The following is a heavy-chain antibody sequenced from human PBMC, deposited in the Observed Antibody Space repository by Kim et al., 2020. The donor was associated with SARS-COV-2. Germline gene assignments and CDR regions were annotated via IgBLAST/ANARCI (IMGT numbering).Heavy chain of an antibody. J-gene: IGHJ3*01. CDR3: ARRRGIVVVMSYAFDF. V-gene: IGHV4-39*01. Sequence: SETLSLTCTVSGGSISSSSYYWGWIRQPPGKGLEWIGSIYYSGSTYYNPSLKSRVTISVDTSKNQFSLKLSSVTAADTAVYYCARRRGIVVVMSYAFDFWGQGTMVTVSS. CDR2: IYYSGST. D-gene: IGHD3-22*01. CDR1: GGSISSSSYY.